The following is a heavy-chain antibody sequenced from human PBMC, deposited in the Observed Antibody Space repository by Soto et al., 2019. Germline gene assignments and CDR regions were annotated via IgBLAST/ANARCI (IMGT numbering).Heavy chain of an antibody. V-gene: IGHV1-46*01. D-gene: IGHD3-9*01. CDR3: ARDRQYYDILTGHLTRHYYYYGMDV. J-gene: IGHJ6*02. CDR2: INPSGGST. Sequence: ASVKVSCKASGYTFTSYYMHWVRQAPGQGLEWMGIINPSGGSTSYAQKFQGRVTMTRDTSASTVYMELSSLRSEDTAVYYCARDRQYYDILTGHLTRHYYYYGMDVWGQGTTVTVSS. CDR1: GYTFTSYY.